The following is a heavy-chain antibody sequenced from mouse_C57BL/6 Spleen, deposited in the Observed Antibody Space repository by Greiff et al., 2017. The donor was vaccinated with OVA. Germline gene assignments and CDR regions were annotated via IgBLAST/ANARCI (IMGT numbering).Heavy chain of an antibody. CDR3: TRPAAQAWFAY. V-gene: IGHV6-6*01. CDR1: GFTFSDAW. Sequence: EVQVEESGGGLVQPGGSMKLSCAASGFTFSDAWMDWVRQSPEKGLEWVAEIRNKANNHATYYAESVKGRFTISRDDSKSSVYLQMNSLRAEDTGSDYCTRPAAQAWFAYWGKGTLVTVSA. CDR2: IRNKANNHAT. D-gene: IGHD3-2*02. J-gene: IGHJ3*01.